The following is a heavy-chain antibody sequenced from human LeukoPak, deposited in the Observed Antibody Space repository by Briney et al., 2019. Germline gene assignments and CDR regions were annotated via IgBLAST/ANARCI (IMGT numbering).Heavy chain of an antibody. J-gene: IGHJ4*02. Sequence: GGSLRLSCAASGFTFSSYSMNWVRQAPGKGLDWVSSISSSSSYIYYADSVKGRFTISRDNAKNSLYLQMNSLRAEDTAVYYCARGDVGSSGWIPFDYWGQGTLVTVSS. CDR2: ISSSSSYI. V-gene: IGHV3-21*01. D-gene: IGHD6-19*01. CDR3: ARGDVGSSGWIPFDY. CDR1: GFTFSSYS.